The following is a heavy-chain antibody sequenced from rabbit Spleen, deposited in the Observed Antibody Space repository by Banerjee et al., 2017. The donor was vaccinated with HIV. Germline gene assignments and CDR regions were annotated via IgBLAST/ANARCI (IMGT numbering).Heavy chain of an antibody. V-gene: IGHV1S45*01. CDR3: ARDTGSSFSSYGMDL. D-gene: IGHD8-1*01. CDR2: IYVGRGST. Sequence: QEQLEESGGGLVQPEGSLTLTCTASGFTISSYYYMCWVRQAPGKGLEWIGCIYVGRGSTHYANWAKGRFTISKTSSTTVTLQMTSLTAADTATYFCARDTGSSFSSYGMDLWGQGTLVTVS. J-gene: IGHJ6*01. CDR1: GFTISSYYY.